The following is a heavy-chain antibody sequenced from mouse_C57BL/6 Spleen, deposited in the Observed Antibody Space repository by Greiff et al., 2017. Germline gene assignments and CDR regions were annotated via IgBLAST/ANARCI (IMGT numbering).Heavy chain of an antibody. CDR3: ARGCNYPFDY. J-gene: IGHJ2*01. CDR2: IYPSDSET. D-gene: IGHD2-1*01. V-gene: IGHV1-61*01. CDR1: GYTFTSYW. Sequence: QVQLQQPGAELVRPGSSVKLSCKASGYTFTSYWMDWVKQRPGQGLEWIGNIYPSDSETHYNQKFKDKATLAVDKSSSTAYMQLSSLTSEDSAVYCCARGCNYPFDYWGQGTTLTVSS.